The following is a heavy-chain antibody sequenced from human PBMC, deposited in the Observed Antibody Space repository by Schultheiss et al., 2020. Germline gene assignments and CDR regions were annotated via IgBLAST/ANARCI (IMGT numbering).Heavy chain of an antibody. V-gene: IGHV1-18*04. J-gene: IGHJ5*02. CDR3: ARGQYNYDFWSGYQQGWFDP. D-gene: IGHD3-3*01. CDR2: ISVYNGYT. CDR1: GYTFTSYG. Sequence: ASVKVSCKASGYTFTSYGISWVRQAPGQGLEWMGWISVYNGYTNYAQKLQGRVTMTTDTSTSTAYMELRSLTSDDTAVYYCARGQYNYDFWSGYQQGWFDPWGQGTLVTVSS.